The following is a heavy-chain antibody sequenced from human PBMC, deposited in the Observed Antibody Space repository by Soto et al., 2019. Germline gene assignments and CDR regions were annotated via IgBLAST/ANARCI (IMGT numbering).Heavy chain of an antibody. CDR3: TTPLYDYWSSGGLMDV. Sequence: EVQLVESGGGLVKPGGSLRLSCAASGFTFSNAWMNWVRQAPGKGLVWVGRIKSKADGGTTDYSAPVKGRFTISSDDSKNTLYMQMNSLKTEDTAVYYCTTPLYDYWSSGGLMDVWGQGTKVTVSS. J-gene: IGHJ6*02. V-gene: IGHV3-15*07. D-gene: IGHD3-3*01. CDR2: IKSKADGGTT. CDR1: GFTFSNAW.